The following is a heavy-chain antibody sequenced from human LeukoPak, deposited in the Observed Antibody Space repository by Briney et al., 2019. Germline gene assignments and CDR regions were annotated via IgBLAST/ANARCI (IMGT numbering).Heavy chain of an antibody. Sequence: GGSLRLSCAASGFTFNSYAMSWVRQAPGKGLEWVSAISGGSGSTYYADSVKGRFTISRDNSKNTLYLQMNSLRAEDTAVYYCAKVYDSSGYYYTTNLYYFDYWGQGTLVTVSS. J-gene: IGHJ4*02. V-gene: IGHV3-23*01. D-gene: IGHD3-22*01. CDR2: ISGGSGST. CDR1: GFTFNSYA. CDR3: AKVYDSSGYYYTTNLYYFDY.